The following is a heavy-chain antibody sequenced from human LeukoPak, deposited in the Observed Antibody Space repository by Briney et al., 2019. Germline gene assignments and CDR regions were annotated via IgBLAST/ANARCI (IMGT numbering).Heavy chain of an antibody. J-gene: IGHJ6*02. CDR2: ISSSGSTI. CDR3: AVLEYSSSWGGMDV. V-gene: IGHV3-11*01. D-gene: IGHD6-13*01. Sequence: PGGSLRLSCAASGFTFSDYYMSWIRQAPGKGLEWVSYISSSGSTIYYADSAKGRFTISRDNDKNSLYLQMNSLRAEDTAVYYCAVLEYSSSWGGMDVWGQGTTVTVSS. CDR1: GFTFSDYY.